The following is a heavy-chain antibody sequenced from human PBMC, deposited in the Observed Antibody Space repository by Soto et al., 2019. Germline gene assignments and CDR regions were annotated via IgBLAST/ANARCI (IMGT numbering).Heavy chain of an antibody. V-gene: IGHV1-69*04. Sequence: GASVKVSCKASGYTFTSYGISWVRQAPGQGLEWMGRIIPINGNANYAQKFQGRVTMTADKSTSTAYMELSSLRSEDTAVYYCARGDPMVRGVIITETDAFDIWGQGTMVTVSS. CDR2: IIPINGNA. CDR1: GYTFTSYG. J-gene: IGHJ3*02. CDR3: ARGDPMVRGVIITETDAFDI. D-gene: IGHD3-10*01.